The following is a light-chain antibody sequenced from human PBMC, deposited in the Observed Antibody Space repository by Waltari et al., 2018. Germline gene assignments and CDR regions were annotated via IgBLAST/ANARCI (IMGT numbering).Light chain of an antibody. CDR1: RNLLYSPNNKDF. J-gene: IGKJ2*01. V-gene: IGKV4-1*01. CDR3: QQYYDTPYT. Sequence: DIVMTPAPDSLVVSLGARATINCKSSRNLLYSPNNKDFLAWYQQKPGQHPKLLIYWASTRESGVPDRFTGSGSGTDFSRTISSLQAEDVAVYYCQQYYDTPYTFGQGTKLEIK. CDR2: WAS.